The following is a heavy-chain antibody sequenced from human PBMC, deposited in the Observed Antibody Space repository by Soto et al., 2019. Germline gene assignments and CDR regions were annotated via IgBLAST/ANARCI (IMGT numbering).Heavy chain of an antibody. V-gene: IGHV1-69*06. CDR2: IIPIFGTA. D-gene: IGHD2-21*02. CDR3: AREAAYCGGDCFGYFQH. J-gene: IGHJ1*01. Sequence: SVKVSCKASGGTFSSYSISWVRQAPGQGLEWMGGIIPIFGTANYAQKFQGRVTITADKSTSTAYMELSSLRSEDTAVYYCAREAAYCGGDCFGYFQHWGQGTLVTVSS. CDR1: GGTFSSYS.